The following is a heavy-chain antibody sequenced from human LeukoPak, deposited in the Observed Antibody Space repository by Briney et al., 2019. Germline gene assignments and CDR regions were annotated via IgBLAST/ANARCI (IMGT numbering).Heavy chain of an antibody. CDR3: ARGNGWLGY. CDR2: IKQDGSEK. J-gene: IGHJ4*02. V-gene: IGHV3-7*03. CDR1: AFTFSNYW. D-gene: IGHD6-19*01. Sequence: GGSLRLSCAASAFTFSNYWMSWVRQAPGKGLEWVANIKQDGSEKKYVESVKGRFTISRDNAKNSLYLQMNSLGVDDMAVYYCARGNGWLGYWGQGTLVTVSS.